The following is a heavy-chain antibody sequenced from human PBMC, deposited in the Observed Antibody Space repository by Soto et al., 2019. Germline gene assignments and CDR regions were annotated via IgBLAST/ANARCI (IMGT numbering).Heavy chain of an antibody. V-gene: IGHV1-18*01. Sequence: QVQLVQSGAEVKNPGASVKVSCKTSGYVVTSYGIGWARQAPGQGLGWMGWINTYNGNTNNAQNLQGRVTLATDTTTSTAYMELKSLRSNDTAIYYFVLVDVYVTPSPQDVWGQGTTVNVSS. CDR1: GYVVTSYG. J-gene: IGHJ6*02. CDR2: INTYNGNT. CDR3: VLVDVYVTPSPQDV. D-gene: IGHD3-16*01.